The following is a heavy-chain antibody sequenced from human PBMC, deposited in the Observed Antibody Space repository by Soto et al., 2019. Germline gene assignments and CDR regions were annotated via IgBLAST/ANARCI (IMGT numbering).Heavy chain of an antibody. Sequence: ASVKVSCKASGYTFTSYGISWVRQAPGQGLEWMGWISAYNGNTNYAQKLQGRVTMTTDTSTSTAYMELRSLRSDDTAVYYCARAKGDGGWDDAYYYYYMDVWGKGTTVTVSS. CDR2: ISAYNGNT. V-gene: IGHV1-18*01. J-gene: IGHJ6*03. CDR3: ARAKGDGGWDDAYYYYYMDV. CDR1: GYTFTSYG. D-gene: IGHD1-26*01.